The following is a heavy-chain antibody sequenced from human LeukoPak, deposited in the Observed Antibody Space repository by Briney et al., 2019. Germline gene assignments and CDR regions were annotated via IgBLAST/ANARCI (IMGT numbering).Heavy chain of an antibody. J-gene: IGHJ6*02. CDR3: ASGNGMDV. CDR1: GFTFSTYW. CDR2: IKQDGSEK. V-gene: IGHV3-7*05. Sequence: GDSLRLSCVDSGFTFSTYWMSWVRQAPGKGLEWVANIKQDGSEKYYVDPVKGRFTISRDNAQNSLYLQMNSLGADDTAVYYCASGNGMDVWGQGTTVTVSS.